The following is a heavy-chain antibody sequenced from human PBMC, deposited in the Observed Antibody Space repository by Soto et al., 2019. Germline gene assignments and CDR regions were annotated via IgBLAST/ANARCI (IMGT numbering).Heavy chain of an antibody. CDR1: GFSFSSYG. D-gene: IGHD1-26*01. Sequence: GGSLRLSCAASGFSFSSYGMHWVRQAPGKGLDWVAVIWYDGSNKYYAESVKGRFTISRDNSTNTLYVQMNSLTVEDTAVYYCARAQYTGSYFDACDVWGQGTMVTVS. CDR3: ARAQYTGSYFDACDV. CDR2: IWYDGSNK. V-gene: IGHV3-33*03. J-gene: IGHJ3*01.